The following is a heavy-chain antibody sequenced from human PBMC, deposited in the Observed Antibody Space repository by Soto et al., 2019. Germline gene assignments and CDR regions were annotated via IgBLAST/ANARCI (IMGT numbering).Heavy chain of an antibody. CDR1: GDSISGGRYH. V-gene: IGHV4-39*01. CDR3: ARADGFGVVTAFMDY. D-gene: IGHD3-3*01. Sequence: QLQLQESGPGLVKPSETLSLICTVSGDSISGGRYHWGWIRQPPGKGLEWIATIHYSGNTHYKPFFRSRVTISVETCKSQCSLRLSSVTAADTAVYYCARADGFGVVTAFMDYWGQGTLVTVSS. CDR2: IHYSGNT. J-gene: IGHJ4*02.